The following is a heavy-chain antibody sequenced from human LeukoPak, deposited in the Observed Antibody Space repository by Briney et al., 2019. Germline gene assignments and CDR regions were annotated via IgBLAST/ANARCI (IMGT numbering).Heavy chain of an antibody. Sequence: GRSLRLSCAASGFTFNSYGMHWVRQAPGKGLEWVAVIWYDGSNEYYADSVKGRFIISRDNSKNTLYLQMNSLRAEDTAVYYCAGDYGEYYYGMDVWGQGTTVTVSS. CDR2: IWYDGSNE. CDR3: AGDYGEYYYGMDV. V-gene: IGHV3-33*01. D-gene: IGHD4-17*01. CDR1: GFTFNSYG. J-gene: IGHJ6*02.